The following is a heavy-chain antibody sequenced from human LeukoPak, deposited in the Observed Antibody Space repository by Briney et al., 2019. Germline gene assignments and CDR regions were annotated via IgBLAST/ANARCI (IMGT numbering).Heavy chain of an antibody. CDR3: ARLRHYYDSTGYPLYFFDY. CDR1: GGSVSSYY. D-gene: IGHD3-22*01. CDR2: IYSSGNT. V-gene: IGHV4-4*09. Sequence: SETLSLTCAVSGGSVSSYYWSWIRQPPRKGLEWIGYIYSSGNTDYNPSLKSRVTISVDTSKSQFSLKLSSVTAADTAVYYCARLRHYYDSTGYPLYFFDYWGQGTLVTVSS. J-gene: IGHJ4*02.